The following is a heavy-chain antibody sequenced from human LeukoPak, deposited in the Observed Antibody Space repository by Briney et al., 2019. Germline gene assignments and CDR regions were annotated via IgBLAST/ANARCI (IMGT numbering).Heavy chain of an antibody. CDR1: AFSFSDDT. CDR3: AREATSGWFYFDH. V-gene: IGHV3-21*01. J-gene: IGHJ4*02. Sequence: GGSLRLSCVASAFSFSDDTMNWFRQVPGGGLEWLSSIESASNYIYYADSVKGRFTISRDNAKNSLFLQMDSLTAEDTAVYYCAREATSGWFYFDHWGQGTLVAV. D-gene: IGHD6-19*01. CDR2: IESASNYI.